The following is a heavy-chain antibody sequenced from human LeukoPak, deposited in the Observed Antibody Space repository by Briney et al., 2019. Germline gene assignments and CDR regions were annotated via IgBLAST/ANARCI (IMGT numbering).Heavy chain of an antibody. CDR1: GGSVSSGSYY. CDR3: ARAYGYSYALYYHYYGMDV. V-gene: IGHV4-61*01. J-gene: IGHJ6*02. CDR2: IYYSGST. Sequence: SETLSLTCTVSGGSVSSGSYYWSWIRQPPGKGLEWIGYIYYSGSTNYNPSLKSRVTISVDTSKNQFSLKLSSVTAADTAVYYCARAYGYSYALYYHYYGMDVWGQGTTVTVSS. D-gene: IGHD5-18*01.